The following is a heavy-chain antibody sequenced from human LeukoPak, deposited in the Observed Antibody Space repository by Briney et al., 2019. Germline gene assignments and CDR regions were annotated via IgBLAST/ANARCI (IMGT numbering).Heavy chain of an antibody. CDR2: IASSGLNT. J-gene: IGHJ3*01. Sequence: GGSLRLSCAASGFMFRDAAMTWVRQAPGKGLEWVSLIASSGLNTYYADSVKGRFTISRDNSKNTLSLQMNSLRDEDTAIYYCAKDIELSTWGLGTLVTVSS. V-gene: IGHV3-23*01. D-gene: IGHD3-16*02. CDR1: GFMFRDAA. CDR3: AKDIELST.